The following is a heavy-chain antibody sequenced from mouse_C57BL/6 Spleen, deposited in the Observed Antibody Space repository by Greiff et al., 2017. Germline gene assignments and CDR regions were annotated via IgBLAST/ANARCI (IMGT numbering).Heavy chain of an antibody. CDR1: GYTFTSYW. CDR3: ARFSITTVVAPSYFDY. CDR2: IDPSDSYT. D-gene: IGHD1-1*01. V-gene: IGHV1-59*01. J-gene: IGHJ2*01. Sequence: QVQLKQPGAELVRPGTSVKLSCKASGYTFTSYWMHWVKQRPGQGLEWIGVIDPSDSYTNYNQKFKGKATLTVDTSSSTAYMQLSSLTSEDSAVYDCARFSITTVVAPSYFDYWGQGTTLTVSS.